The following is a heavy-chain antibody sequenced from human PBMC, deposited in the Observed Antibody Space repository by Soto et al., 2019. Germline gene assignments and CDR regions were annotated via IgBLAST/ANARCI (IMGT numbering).Heavy chain of an antibody. Sequence: LCGGSISSGGYYWSWIRQHQGKGLEWIGYIYYSGSTYYNPSLKSRVTISVDTSKNQFSLKLSSVTAADTDMYYCARSPEATVTAFDYWGQGTLVTVSA. CDR1: GGSISSGGYY. CDR3: ARSPEATVTAFDY. CDR2: IYYSGST. J-gene: IGHJ4*02. V-gene: IGHV4-31*02. D-gene: IGHD4-17*01.